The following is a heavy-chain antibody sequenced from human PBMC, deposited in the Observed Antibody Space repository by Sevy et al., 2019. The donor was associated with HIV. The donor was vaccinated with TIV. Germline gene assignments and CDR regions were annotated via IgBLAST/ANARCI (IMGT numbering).Heavy chain of an antibody. CDR1: GGSVSSGSYY. CDR3: AGAAPARDFWSGYYGAYYYGMDV. J-gene: IGHJ6*02. V-gene: IGHV4-61*01. Sequence: SETLSLTCTVSGGSVSSGSYYWSWIRQPPGKGLEWIGYIYYSGSTNYNPSLKSRVTISVDTSKNQFSLKLSSVTAADTAVYYWAGAAPARDFWSGYYGAYYYGMDVWGQGTTVTVSS. D-gene: IGHD3-3*01. CDR2: IYYSGST.